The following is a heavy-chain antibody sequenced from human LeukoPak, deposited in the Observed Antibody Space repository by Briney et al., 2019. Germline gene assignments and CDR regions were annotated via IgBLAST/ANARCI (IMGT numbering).Heavy chain of an antibody. J-gene: IGHJ4*02. V-gene: IGHV4-39*07. CDR3: ARRWKIPGPSGGGEGLDI. CDR1: GGSIRSSSYY. Sequence: SETLSLTCTVSGGSIRSSSYYWGWIRQPPGKGLEWIGSIYYSGSTYYNPSLKSRVTISVDTSKNQFSLKLSSVTAADTAIYYCARRWKIPGPSGGGEGLDIWGQGTLVTVSS. CDR2: IYYSGST. D-gene: IGHD1-1*01.